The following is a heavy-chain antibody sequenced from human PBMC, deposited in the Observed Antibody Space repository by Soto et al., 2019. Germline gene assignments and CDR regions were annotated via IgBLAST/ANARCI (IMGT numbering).Heavy chain of an antibody. CDR2: VVVGSGNT. V-gene: IGHV1-58*02. CDR3: AAVRGRSLYSSSWYEDYYYYGLDV. Sequence: ASVKVSCKASGFTFTSSAMQWVRQARGQRLEWIGWVVVGSGNTNYAQKFHERVSITRDMSTSTAYMELSSLRSEDTAVYYCAAVRGRSLYSSSWYEDYYYYGLDVWGQGTTVTVSS. CDR1: GFTFTSSA. J-gene: IGHJ6*02. D-gene: IGHD6-13*01.